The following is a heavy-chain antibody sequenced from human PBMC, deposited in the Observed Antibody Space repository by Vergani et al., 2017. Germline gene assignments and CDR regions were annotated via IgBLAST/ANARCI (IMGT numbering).Heavy chain of an antibody. Sequence: VQLVQSGSEVKKPGASVKVSCRASGYTFTNYALNWVRQAPGQGLEWMGWINSNSGNPTYAQGFKGRFVFSLDSSVSTSYLQLNSLQPEDTAVYYCVRTRSGSCTGGSCYSGWFDPWGQGTLVTVSS. CDR2: INSNSGNP. CDR3: VRTRSGSCTGGSCYSGWFDP. J-gene: IGHJ5*02. D-gene: IGHD2-15*01. V-gene: IGHV7-4-1*02. CDR1: GYTFTNYA.